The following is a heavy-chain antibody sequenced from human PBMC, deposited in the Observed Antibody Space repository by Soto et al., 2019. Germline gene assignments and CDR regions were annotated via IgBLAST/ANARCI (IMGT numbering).Heavy chain of an antibody. V-gene: IGHV3-23*01. CDR1: GFTFSNYG. D-gene: IGHD3-3*01. Sequence: QPGGSLRLSCAASGFTFSNYGMSWVRQAPGKGLEWVSVMSGSGDDAYYADSVKGRFTISRDNSKNTLYLQMNSLRAEDTAIYFCAKKVTIYAVDPADYWGQGTQVTVSS. J-gene: IGHJ4*02. CDR3: AKKVTIYAVDPADY. CDR2: MSGSGDDA.